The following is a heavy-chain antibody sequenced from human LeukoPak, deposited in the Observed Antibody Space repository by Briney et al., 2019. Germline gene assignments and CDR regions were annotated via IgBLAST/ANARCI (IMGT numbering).Heavy chain of an antibody. CDR3: ARRNYYDSTGYFPY. Sequence: SETLSLTCAVSGGSISSDNWWTWVRQPPGKGLEWIGEIHQSGSTNYNPSLKSRVTISVDKSKNQFSLKLSSVTAADTAIYYCARRNYYDSTGYFPYWGQGTLVTVSS. J-gene: IGHJ4*02. D-gene: IGHD3-22*01. CDR2: IHQSGST. V-gene: IGHV4-4*02. CDR1: GGSISSDNW.